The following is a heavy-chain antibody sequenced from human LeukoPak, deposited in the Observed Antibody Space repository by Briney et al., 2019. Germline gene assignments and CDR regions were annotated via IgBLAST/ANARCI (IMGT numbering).Heavy chain of an antibody. CDR1: GGSFSGYY. CDR2: INHSGST. J-gene: IGHJ4*02. D-gene: IGHD3-3*01. Sequence: SETLSLTCAVYGGSFSGYYWSWIRQHPGKGLEWIGEINHSGSTNYNPSLKSRVTISVDTSKNQFSLKLSPVTAADMAVYYCARGRYYDFWSGYPYSDYWGQGTLVTVSS. V-gene: IGHV4-34*01. CDR3: ARGRYYDFWSGYPYSDY.